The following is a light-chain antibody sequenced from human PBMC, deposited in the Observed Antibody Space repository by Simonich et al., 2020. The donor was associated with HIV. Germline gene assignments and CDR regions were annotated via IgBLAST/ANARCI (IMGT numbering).Light chain of an antibody. V-gene: IGKV1-5*03. CDR3: QHYNNYLYT. Sequence: DIQMTQSPSTLSASVGDRVIITCRASQSMSSWLAWYQQKPGKAPKRLIYKTATLESGVPSRFSGSGSGTEFTLTISSLQPDDFATYYCQHYNNYLYTFGQGTKLEI. J-gene: IGKJ2*01. CDR2: KTA. CDR1: QSMSSW.